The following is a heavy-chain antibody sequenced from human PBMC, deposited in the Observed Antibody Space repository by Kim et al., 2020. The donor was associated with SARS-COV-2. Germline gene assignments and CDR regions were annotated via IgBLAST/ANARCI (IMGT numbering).Heavy chain of an antibody. CDR3: ARGDYYGSGSYLFDY. Sequence: QKCQGRVTITGDESTSTAYMGLSSLISEDTAVYYCARGDYYGSGSYLFDYWGQGTLVTVSS. V-gene: IGHV1-69*01. J-gene: IGHJ4*02. D-gene: IGHD3-10*01.